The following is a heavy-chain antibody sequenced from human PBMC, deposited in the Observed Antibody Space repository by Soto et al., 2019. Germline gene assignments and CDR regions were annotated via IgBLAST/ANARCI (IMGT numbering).Heavy chain of an antibody. CDR1: GFTFSSYA. D-gene: IGHD3-3*01. J-gene: IGHJ3*02. Sequence: EVQLLESGGGLVQPGGSLRLSCAASGFTFSSYAMSWVRQAPGKGLEWVSALSGSGSNTYYADSVKGRFTISRDNSKNTLYLQMNSLRAEDTAVYYCVKVTNYDFWSGNSRAFDIWGQGTMVTGSS. V-gene: IGHV3-23*01. CDR2: LSGSGSNT. CDR3: VKVTNYDFWSGNSRAFDI.